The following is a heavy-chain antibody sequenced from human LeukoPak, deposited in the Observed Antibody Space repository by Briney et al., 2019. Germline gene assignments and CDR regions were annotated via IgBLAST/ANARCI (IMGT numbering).Heavy chain of an antibody. CDR2: IYYSGST. CDR3: ARRPLLWFGELLNDAFDI. D-gene: IGHD3-10*01. J-gene: IGHJ3*02. CDR1: GGSISSYY. Sequence: SETLSLTCTVSGGSISSYYWSWIRQPPGKGLEWIGYIYYSGSTNYNPSLKSRVIISVDTSKNQFSLKLSSVTAADTAVYYCARRPLLWFGELLNDAFDIWGQGTMVTVSS. V-gene: IGHV4-59*01.